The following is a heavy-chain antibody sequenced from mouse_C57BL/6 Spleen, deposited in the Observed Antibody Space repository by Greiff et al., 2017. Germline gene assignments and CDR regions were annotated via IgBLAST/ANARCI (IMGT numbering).Heavy chain of an antibody. V-gene: IGHV1-52*01. Sequence: QVQLQQPGAELVRPGSSVKLSCKASGYTFTSYWMHWVKQRPIQGLEWIGNIDPSDSETHYNQKFKDKATLTVDKSSSTAYMQLSSLTSEDSAVYYCARYYGSSPYAMDYWGQGTSVTGSS. CDR2: IDPSDSET. D-gene: IGHD1-1*01. CDR3: ARYYGSSPYAMDY. CDR1: GYTFTSYW. J-gene: IGHJ4*01.